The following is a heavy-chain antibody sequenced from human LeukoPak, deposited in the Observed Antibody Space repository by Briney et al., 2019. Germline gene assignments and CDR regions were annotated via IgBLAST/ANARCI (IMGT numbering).Heavy chain of an antibody. CDR2: IVPIFGTA. CDR1: GGTFSNYA. V-gene: IGHV1-69*13. J-gene: IGHJ4*02. CDR3: ARVDYYDSSGPNFDY. Sequence: GASVTVSCMASGGTFSNYAISWVRPAPGQGLEWMGGIVPIFGTANYAQKFQGRVTITADESTSTAYMELSSLRSEDTAVYYCARVDYYDSSGPNFDYWGQGTLVTVSS. D-gene: IGHD3-22*01.